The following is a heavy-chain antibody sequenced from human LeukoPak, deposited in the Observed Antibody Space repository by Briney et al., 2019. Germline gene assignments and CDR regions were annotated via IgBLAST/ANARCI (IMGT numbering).Heavy chain of an antibody. CDR1: GGSFSGYY. D-gene: IGHD3-3*01. CDR2: INHSGST. Sequence: SETLSLTCAVYGGSFSGYYWSWIRQPPGKGLEWIGEINHSGSTNYNPSLKSRVTISVDPSKNQFSLKLSSVTAADTAVYYCARGRVDYDFWSGYQGIYYYYGMDVWGQGTTVTVSS. J-gene: IGHJ6*02. V-gene: IGHV4-34*01. CDR3: ARGRVDYDFWSGYQGIYYYYGMDV.